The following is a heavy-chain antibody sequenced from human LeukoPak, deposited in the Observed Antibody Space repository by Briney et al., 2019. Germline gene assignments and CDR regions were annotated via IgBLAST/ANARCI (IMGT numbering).Heavy chain of an antibody. CDR2: IKEDGSDK. V-gene: IGHV3-7*02. CDR3: ATSPNWGVFDY. CDR1: GFSFRSFW. J-gene: IGHJ4*02. D-gene: IGHD7-27*01. Sequence: GGSLRLSCAASGFSFRSFWMSWVRQAPGKGLEWVASIKEDGSDKYYVESVKGRFTISRENARNSLYLQMNSLRAEDTAVYYCATSPNWGVFDYWGQGTLVTVSS.